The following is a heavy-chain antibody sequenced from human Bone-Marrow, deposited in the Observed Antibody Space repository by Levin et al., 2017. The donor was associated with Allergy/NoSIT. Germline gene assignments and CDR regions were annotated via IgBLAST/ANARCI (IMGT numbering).Heavy chain of an antibody. V-gene: IGHV4-4*02. CDR3: ARNVVPAAMNHYYYMDV. Sequence: SQTLSLTCAVSGGSISSSNWWSWVRQPPGKGLEWIGEIYHSGSTNYNPSLKSRVTISVDKSKNQFSLKLSSVTAADTAVYYCARNVVPAAMNHYYYMDVWGKGTTVTVSS. CDR2: IYHSGST. D-gene: IGHD2-2*01. CDR1: GGSISSSNW. J-gene: IGHJ6*03.